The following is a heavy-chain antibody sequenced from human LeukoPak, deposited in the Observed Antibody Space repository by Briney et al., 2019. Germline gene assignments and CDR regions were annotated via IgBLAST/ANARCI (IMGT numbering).Heavy chain of an antibody. CDR2: ISTSSSYI. Sequence: KTGGSLRLPCAASGFTFSSYSMNWVRQAPGKGLEWVSSISTSSSYIYYADSLKGRFTISRDNAKNSLYLQMNSLRAEDTAVYYCARDEPIGVFDIWGQGTMVTVSS. CDR3: ARDEPIGVFDI. D-gene: IGHD1-14*01. CDR1: GFTFSSYS. J-gene: IGHJ3*02. V-gene: IGHV3-21*01.